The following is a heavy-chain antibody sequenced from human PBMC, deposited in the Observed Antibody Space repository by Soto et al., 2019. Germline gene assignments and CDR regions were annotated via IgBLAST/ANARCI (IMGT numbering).Heavy chain of an antibody. Sequence: PGGSLRLSCAASGFTFSSYWMSWVRQAPGKGLEWVANIKQDGSEKYYVDSVKGRFTISRDNAKNSLYLQMNSLRAEDTAVYYCARFSNYYDSSGYFLWGQGTLVTVSS. CDR1: GFTFSSYW. V-gene: IGHV3-7*01. CDR2: IKQDGSEK. J-gene: IGHJ4*02. D-gene: IGHD3-22*01. CDR3: ARFSNYYDSSGYFL.